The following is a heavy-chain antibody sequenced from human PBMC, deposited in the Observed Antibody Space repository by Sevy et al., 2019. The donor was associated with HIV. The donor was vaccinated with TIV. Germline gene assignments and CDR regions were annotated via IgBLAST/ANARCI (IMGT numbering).Heavy chain of an antibody. CDR2: ISGSGGST. D-gene: IGHD3-22*01. V-gene: IGHV3-23*01. CDR1: GFTFSSYA. CDR3: EKRADATYYYDSSGYFGY. J-gene: IGHJ4*02. Sequence: GGSLRLSCAASGFTFSSYAMSWVRQAPGKGLEWVSAISGSGGSTYYADSVKGRFTISRDNSKNTLYLQMNSLRAEDTAVYYCEKRADATYYYDSSGYFGYWGQGTLVTVSS.